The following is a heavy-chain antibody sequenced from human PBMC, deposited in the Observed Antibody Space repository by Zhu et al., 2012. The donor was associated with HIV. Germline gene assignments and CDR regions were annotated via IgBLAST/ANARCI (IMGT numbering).Heavy chain of an antibody. D-gene: IGHD3-9*01. Sequence: QVQLQESGPGLVKPSETLSLTCTVSGGSISSYYWSWIRQPPGKGLEWIGYIYTSGSTNYNPSLKSRVTISVDTSKNQFSLKLSSVTAADTAVYYCARERRHYDYLTGYYFDAFDIWGQGTMVTVSS. J-gene: IGHJ3*02. CDR3: ARERRHYDYLTGYYFDAFDI. CDR1: GGSISSYY. CDR2: IYTSGST. V-gene: IGHV4-4*09.